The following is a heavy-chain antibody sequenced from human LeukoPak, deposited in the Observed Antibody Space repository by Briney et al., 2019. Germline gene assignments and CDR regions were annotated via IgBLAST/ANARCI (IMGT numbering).Heavy chain of an antibody. J-gene: IGHJ4*02. V-gene: IGHV3-15*01. D-gene: IGHD1-26*01. CDR2: IKSKTDGGTT. CDR3: TTAVGPIDIFDY. CDR1: GFTFSKAR. Sequence: GSLRLSCAASGFTFSKARMSWVRQAPGKGPEWVGRIKSKTDGGTTDYAAPVKGRFTISRDDSKNTLYLQMNSLKTEDTAVYYCTTAVGPIDIFDYWGQGTLVTVSS.